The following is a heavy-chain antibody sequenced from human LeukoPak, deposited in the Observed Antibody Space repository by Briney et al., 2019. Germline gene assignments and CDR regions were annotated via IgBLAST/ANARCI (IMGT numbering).Heavy chain of an antibody. V-gene: IGHV1-2*02. D-gene: IGHD2-15*01. J-gene: IGHJ4*02. CDR1: GYTFTAYY. Sequence: ASVKVSCKASGYTFTAYYMHWVRQAPGQGLEWTGWINPNTGDTNYAQKFQGRVTMTRDTTISTAYLELSRLTSDDTAVYYCASYPRYVSTPPFDYWGQGTLVTVSS. CDR2: INPNTGDT. CDR3: ASYPRYVSTPPFDY.